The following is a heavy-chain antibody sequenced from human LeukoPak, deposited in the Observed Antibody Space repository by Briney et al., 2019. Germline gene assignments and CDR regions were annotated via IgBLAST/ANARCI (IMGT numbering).Heavy chain of an antibody. V-gene: IGHV3-23*01. Sequence: GGSLRLSCAASGFTFSSYAMSWVRQAPGKGLEWVSAISGSGGSTYYADSVKGRFTISRDNSKNTLYLQMNSLRAEDTAVYYCTKGRSSWYVGNWFDPWGQGTLVTVSS. D-gene: IGHD6-13*01. J-gene: IGHJ5*02. CDR1: GFTFSSYA. CDR2: ISGSGGST. CDR3: TKGRSSWYVGNWFDP.